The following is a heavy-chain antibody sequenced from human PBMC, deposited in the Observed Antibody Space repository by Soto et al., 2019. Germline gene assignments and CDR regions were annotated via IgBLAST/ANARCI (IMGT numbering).Heavy chain of an antibody. V-gene: IGHV4-31*03. CDR3: ARATVVVAATGEYFQH. CDR2: IYYSGST. D-gene: IGHD2-15*01. CDR1: GGSISSGGYY. J-gene: IGHJ1*01. Sequence: SETLSLTCTVSGGSISSGGYYWSWIRQHPGKGLEWIGYIYYSGSTYYNPSLKSRVTISVDTSKNQFSLKLSSVTAADTAVYYCARATVVVAATGEYFQHWGQGTLVTVSS.